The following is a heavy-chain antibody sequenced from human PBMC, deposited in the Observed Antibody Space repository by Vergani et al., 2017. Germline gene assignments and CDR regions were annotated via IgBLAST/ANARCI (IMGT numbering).Heavy chain of an antibody. CDR2: IIPIFGTT. V-gene: IGHV1-69*19. J-gene: IGHJ5*02. CDR3: AKNIVVVPSTMLGWLDP. CDR1: GGTFSNYA. Sequence: QVQLVQSGAEVKKPGSSVKVSCKASGGTFSNYAISWVRQAPGQGLEWMGGIIPIFGTTNYAQKFQGRVTITADESTTTAYIEVRSLRSDDTAEYYCAKNIVVVPSTMLGWLDPWGQGTLVTVSS. D-gene: IGHD2-2*01.